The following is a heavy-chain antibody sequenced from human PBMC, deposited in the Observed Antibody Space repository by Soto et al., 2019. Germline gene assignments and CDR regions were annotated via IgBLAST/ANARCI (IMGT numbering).Heavy chain of an antibody. CDR2: IDPSDSQT. V-gene: IGHV5-10-1*01. D-gene: IGHD3-22*01. CDR1: GYSFAGYW. Sequence: GESLKISCKGSGYSFAGYWITWVRQRPGKGLEWIGRIDPSDSQTYYSPSFRGHVTISVTKSITTVFLQWSSLRASDTAMYYCARQIYDSDTGPNFQYYFDSWGQGTPVTVSS. J-gene: IGHJ4*02. CDR3: ARQIYDSDTGPNFQYYFDS.